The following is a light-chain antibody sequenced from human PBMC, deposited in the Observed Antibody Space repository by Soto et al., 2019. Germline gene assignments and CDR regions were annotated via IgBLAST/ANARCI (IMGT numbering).Light chain of an antibody. V-gene: IGKV3-20*01. Sequence: ETVLTQSPGTLSLSPGERATLSCRASQSISSSYLAWNQQKFGQTPRLLIYDASTRATGIPDRFSGSGSGTDFTLTISRLEPEAVAVYYCQQYGSAWTFGQGTRVEN. J-gene: IGKJ1*01. CDR3: QQYGSAWT. CDR2: DAS. CDR1: QSISSSY.